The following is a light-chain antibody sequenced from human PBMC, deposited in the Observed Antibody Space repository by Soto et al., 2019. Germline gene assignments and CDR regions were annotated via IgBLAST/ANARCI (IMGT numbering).Light chain of an antibody. J-gene: IGKJ5*01. CDR2: DAS. CDR1: QDITNY. Sequence: DIQMTQSPSSLSASVGDRVTITCQARQDITNYLNWYQQKPRRAPRLLLYDASSLETGVPSRFSGRGSGTDFALTISSLQPEDVATYYCQHYDHLPITFGQGTRLESK. CDR3: QHYDHLPIT. V-gene: IGKV1-33*01.